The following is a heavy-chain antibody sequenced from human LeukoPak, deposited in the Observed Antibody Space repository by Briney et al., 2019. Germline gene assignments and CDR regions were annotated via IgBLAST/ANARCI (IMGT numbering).Heavy chain of an antibody. CDR3: TTFYHEYSPY. V-gene: IGHV3-15*01. CDR1: GFAFVNAW. Sequence: GGSLRLSCAASGFAFVNAWMSWVRRAPGKGLEWVGRIKSKADGGAIEYGAPVKGTLTISRDDSKNMLYLQMNSLKTEDTAVYYCTTFYHEYSPYWGRGTLVTVSS. J-gene: IGHJ4*02. CDR2: IKSKADGGAI. D-gene: IGHD2/OR15-2a*01.